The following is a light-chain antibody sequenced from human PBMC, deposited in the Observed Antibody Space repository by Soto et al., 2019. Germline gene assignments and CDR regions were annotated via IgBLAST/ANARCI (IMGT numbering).Light chain of an antibody. V-gene: IGLV2-11*01. Sequence: QSVLTQPRSVSGSPGQSVIISCTGTSSDVGGYNYVSWYQQHPGKAPKLMIYDVSKRPSGVPDRFSGSKSGNTASLTISGLQAEDEADYYCCSYAGSYTRFGGGTKLTVL. CDR1: SSDVGGYNY. CDR3: CSYAGSYTR. CDR2: DVS. J-gene: IGLJ3*02.